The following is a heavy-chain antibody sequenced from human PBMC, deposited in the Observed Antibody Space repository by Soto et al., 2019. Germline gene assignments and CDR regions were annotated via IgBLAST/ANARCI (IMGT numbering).Heavy chain of an antibody. Sequence: PSETLSLTCTVSGGSISTDYWSWIRQPPGKGLEWIGYIYYSGTVNYNPSLKGRVTISVDTSKNQFSLRLSSVTAADTAVYYCARLWLRDYSYSMDVWGQGTTVTVSS. CDR1: GGSISTDY. J-gene: IGHJ6*02. CDR2: IYYSGTV. CDR3: ARLWLRDYSYSMDV. V-gene: IGHV4-59*01. D-gene: IGHD5-12*01.